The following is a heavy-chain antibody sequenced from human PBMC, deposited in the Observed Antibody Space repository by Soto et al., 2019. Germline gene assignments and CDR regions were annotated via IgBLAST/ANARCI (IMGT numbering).Heavy chain of an antibody. CDR2: ISGSGGST. CDR1: GFTFSSYA. V-gene: IGHV3-23*01. CDR3: AKSTRMVRGVISLVYYGMDV. J-gene: IGHJ6*02. Sequence: GESLKISCAASGFTFSSYAMSWVRQAPGKGVEWVSAISGSGGSTYYADSVKGRFTISRDNSKNTLYLQMNSLRAEDTAVYYCAKSTRMVRGVISLVYYGMDVWGQGTTVTVSS. D-gene: IGHD3-10*01.